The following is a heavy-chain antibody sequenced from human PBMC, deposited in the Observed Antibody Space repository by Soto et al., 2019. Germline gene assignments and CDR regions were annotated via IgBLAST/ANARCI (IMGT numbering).Heavy chain of an antibody. CDR3: ATGRTEYDFWSGYPN. D-gene: IGHD3-3*01. V-gene: IGHV4-31*03. Sequence: PSETLSLTCTVSGGSISSGGYYWTWIRQHPGKGLEWIGNIFYSGSTYYNPSLKSRVTVSVDTSKNQFSLKLSSVTAADTAVYYCATGRTEYDFWSGYPNWGQGALVTVSS. CDR2: IFYSGST. CDR1: GGSISSGGYY. J-gene: IGHJ4*02.